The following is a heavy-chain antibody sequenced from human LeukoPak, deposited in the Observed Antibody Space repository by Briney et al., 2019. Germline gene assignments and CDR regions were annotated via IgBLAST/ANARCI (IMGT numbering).Heavy chain of an antibody. V-gene: IGHV3-23*01. CDR1: GFTFSSYA. CDR2: ISGSGGST. D-gene: IGHD6-13*01. J-gene: IGHJ4*02. CDR3: ARDCDSSSWYDVYFDY. Sequence: GGSLRLSCAASGFTFSSYAMSWVRQAPGKGLEWVSAISGSGGSTYYADSVKGRFTISRDNSKNTLYLQMNSLRAEDTAVYYCARDCDSSSWYDVYFDYWGQGTLVTVSS.